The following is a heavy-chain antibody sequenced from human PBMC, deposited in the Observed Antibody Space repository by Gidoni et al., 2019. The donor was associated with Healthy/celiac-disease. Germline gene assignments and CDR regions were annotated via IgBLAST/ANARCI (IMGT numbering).Heavy chain of an antibody. CDR3: AKDRKVGATRILDY. D-gene: IGHD1-26*01. CDR2: ISYDGSNK. V-gene: IGHV3-30*18. J-gene: IGHJ4*02. CDR1: GFTFSSYG. Sequence: QVQLVESGEGVVQPGRSLRLSCAASGFTFSSYGMHWVRQAPGKGLEWVAVISYDGSNKYYADSVKGRFTISRDNSKNTLYLQMNSLRAEDTAVYYCAKDRKVGATRILDYWGQGTLVTVSS.